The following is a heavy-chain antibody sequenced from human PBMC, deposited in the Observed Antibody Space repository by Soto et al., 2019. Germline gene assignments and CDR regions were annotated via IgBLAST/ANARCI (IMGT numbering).Heavy chain of an antibody. CDR3: ARDHSSCWYGPYYYYGMDV. V-gene: IGHV1-8*01. Sequence: QVQLVQSGAEVKKPGASVKVSCKASGYTFTRYDINWVRQATGQGLEWMGWMNPNSGNTGYAQKFHGIVTMTRNTSISTAYMELSSLRSEDTAVYYCARDHSSCWYGPYYYYGMDVWGQGTTVTVSS. CDR2: MNPNSGNT. D-gene: IGHD6-19*01. CDR1: GYTFTRYD. J-gene: IGHJ6*02.